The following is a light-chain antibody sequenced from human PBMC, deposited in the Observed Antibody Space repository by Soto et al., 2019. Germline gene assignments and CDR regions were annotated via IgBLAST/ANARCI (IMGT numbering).Light chain of an antibody. CDR1: TSDVGLYNY. J-gene: IGLJ2*01. CDR2: KVS. V-gene: IGLV2-14*01. CDR3: SSYTSSDTLV. Sequence: QSVLTQPASVSGSPGQSITISCTGTTSDVGLYNYVSWYQQHPGKAPKLMISKVSNRPSGVSNRFSGSKSGNTASLTISGLQAEDEADYYCSSYTSSDTLVFGAGTKLTVL.